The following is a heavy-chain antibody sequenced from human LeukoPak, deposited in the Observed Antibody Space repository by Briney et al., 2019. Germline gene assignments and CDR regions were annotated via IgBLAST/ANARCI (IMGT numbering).Heavy chain of an antibody. J-gene: IGHJ5*02. V-gene: IGHV3-23*01. CDR3: AKGPAMVRGTFDP. D-gene: IGHD3-10*01. CDR2: ISGSGGNT. CDR1: GFTFSSYA. Sequence: GGSLRLSCATSGFTFSSYAMSWVRQAPGKGLEWVSSISGSGGNTYYADSVKGRFTISRDHSKHTLYLQMNSLRTEETAVYYCAKGPAMVRGTFDPWGQGTLVTVSS.